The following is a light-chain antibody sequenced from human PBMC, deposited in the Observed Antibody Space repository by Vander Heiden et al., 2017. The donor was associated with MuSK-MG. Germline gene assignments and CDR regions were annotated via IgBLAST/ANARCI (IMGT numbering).Light chain of an antibody. V-gene: IGKV3-11*01. CDR3: QQSSNRPLT. CDR2: DAS. Sequence: DSVFTQSPATLSSSPGDRVTLTCRASQNVSSYLAWYQQKPGQAPKLLMYDASSRESGIPARFSGSGSGTDFTLTISSLEPEDFAVYYCQQSSNRPLTFGGGTKVEIK. J-gene: IGKJ4*01. CDR1: QNVSSY.